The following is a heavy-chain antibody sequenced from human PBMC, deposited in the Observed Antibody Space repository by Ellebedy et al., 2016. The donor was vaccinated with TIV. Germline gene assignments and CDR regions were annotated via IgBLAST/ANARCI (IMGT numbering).Heavy chain of an antibody. CDR1: GFTVTDNY. J-gene: IGHJ4*02. V-gene: IGHV3-53*01. D-gene: IGHD4-17*01. CDR3: ARSGPTVNTHFDC. CDR2: IYGNAST. Sequence: GESLKISCAVSGFTVTDNYMSWVRQAPGKGLEFVSVIYGNASTYYVQSVRGRFTISRDSSKTTLYLHMTSLRDDDTAIYYCARSGPTVNTHFDCWGQGTLVTVSS.